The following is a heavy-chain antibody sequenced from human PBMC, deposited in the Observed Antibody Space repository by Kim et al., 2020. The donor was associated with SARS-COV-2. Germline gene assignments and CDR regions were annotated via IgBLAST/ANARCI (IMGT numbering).Heavy chain of an antibody. V-gene: IGHV3-30-3*01. J-gene: IGHJ4*01. CDR3: AIESGIAYRLALVY. Sequence: GGSLRLSCAASGFTFNKYNMHWVRRAPGKGLEWLAVISSDGGHKNYADSVKGRFTISRDNSNNTLHLQMNSLRSEHTNLYYCAIESGIAYRLALVYWC. CDR2: ISSDGGHK. CDR1: GFTFNKYN. D-gene: IGHD6-6*01.